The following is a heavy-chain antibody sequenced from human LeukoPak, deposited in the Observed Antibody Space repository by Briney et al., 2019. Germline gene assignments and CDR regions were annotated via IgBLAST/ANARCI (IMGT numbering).Heavy chain of an antibody. CDR3: AKWRYYDSSGYYVFSPLDY. V-gene: IGHV3-23*01. J-gene: IGHJ4*02. D-gene: IGHD3-22*01. CDR1: GFTFSSYA. CDR2: INGSGGST. Sequence: GGSLRLSCAASGFTFSSYAMSWVGQAPGKGLEWVSAINGSGGSTYYADSVKGRFTISRDNSKNTLYLQMNSLRAEDTAVYYCAKWRYYDSSGYYVFSPLDYWGQGTLVTVSS.